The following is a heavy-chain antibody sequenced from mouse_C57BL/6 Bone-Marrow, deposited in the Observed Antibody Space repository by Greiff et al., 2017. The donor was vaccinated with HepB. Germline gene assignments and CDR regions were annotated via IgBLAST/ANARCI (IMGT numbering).Heavy chain of an antibody. V-gene: IGHV7-3*01. CDR3: ARYIAFFDV. Sequence: EVMLGESGGGLVQPGGSLSLSCAASGFTFTDYYMSWVRQPPGKALEWLGFIRNKANGYTTEYSASVKGRFTLSRDNSHSILYLQMNALRAEDSATYYCARYIAFFDVWGTGTTVTVSS. CDR1: GFTFTDYY. J-gene: IGHJ1*03. D-gene: IGHD6-1*01. CDR2: IRNKANGYTT.